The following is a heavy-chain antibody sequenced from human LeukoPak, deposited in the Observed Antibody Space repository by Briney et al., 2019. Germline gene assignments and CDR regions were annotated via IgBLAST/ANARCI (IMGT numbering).Heavy chain of an antibody. J-gene: IGHJ4*02. CDR3: AKDGSVVVAARTYYFDY. CDR2: ISSSGSYI. CDR1: GFTFSAYS. Sequence: GGSLRLSCAASGFTFSAYSMNWVRQAPGKGLEWVSSISSSGSYIYYADSVKGRFTISRDNAKNSLYLQMDSLRAEDTAVYYCAKDGSVVVAARTYYFDYWGQGTLVTVSS. D-gene: IGHD2-15*01. V-gene: IGHV3-21*04.